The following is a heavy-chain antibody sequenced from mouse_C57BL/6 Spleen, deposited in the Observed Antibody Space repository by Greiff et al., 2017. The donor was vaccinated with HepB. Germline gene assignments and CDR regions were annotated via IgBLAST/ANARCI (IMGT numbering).Heavy chain of an antibody. D-gene: IGHD2-1*01. J-gene: IGHJ1*03. CDR2: IWTGGGT. CDR3: AREGYYGNNRDFDI. Sequence: VPLVESGPGLVALSQSLSITCTVSGFSLTSYAISWVRQPPGKRLEWLGVIWTGGGTNYNSALKSRLSISKDNYKSQVLLKMKSLQTYDTDRYYCAREGYYGNNRDFDIWGTGTTVTVSS. V-gene: IGHV2-9-1*01. CDR1: GFSLTSYA.